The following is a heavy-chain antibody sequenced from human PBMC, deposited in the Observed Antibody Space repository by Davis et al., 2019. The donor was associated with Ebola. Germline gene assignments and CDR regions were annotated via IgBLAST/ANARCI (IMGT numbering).Heavy chain of an antibody. CDR3: ARGTSQNAPDDY. CDR1: GFTFSSYW. V-gene: IGHV3-74*01. CDR2: INSDGSST. D-gene: IGHD2-2*01. Sequence: HTGGSLRLSCAASGFTFSSYWMHWVRQAPGKGLVWVSRINSDGSSTTYAASVEGRFTISRDNAKNTLYLQMNSLRAEDTAVYYCARGTSQNAPDDYWGQGTLVTVSS. J-gene: IGHJ4*02.